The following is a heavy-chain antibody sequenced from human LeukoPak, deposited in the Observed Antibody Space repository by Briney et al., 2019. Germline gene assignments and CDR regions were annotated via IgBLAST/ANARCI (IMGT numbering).Heavy chain of an antibody. Sequence: GGSLRLSCAASGFTFSSYGMNWVRQAPGKGLEWVSYISSSGSTIYYADSVKGRFTISRGNAKNSLYLQMNSLRAEDTAVYYCARSFVEMATITLDPWGQGTLVTVSS. J-gene: IGHJ5*02. V-gene: IGHV3-48*03. CDR1: GFTFSSYG. D-gene: IGHD5-24*01. CDR3: ARSFVEMATITLDP. CDR2: ISSSGSTI.